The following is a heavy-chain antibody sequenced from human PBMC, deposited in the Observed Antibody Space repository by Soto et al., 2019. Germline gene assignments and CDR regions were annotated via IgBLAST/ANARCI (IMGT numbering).Heavy chain of an antibody. CDR1: GFDFEDYA. CDR2: TNSDGTDS. J-gene: IGHJ4*02. D-gene: IGHD3-22*01. CDR3: AKSLYYYDSSPLDH. V-gene: IGHV3-43D*04. Sequence: GGSLRLSCAAAGFDFEDYAMHWVRQVAGKGLEWVSLTNSDGTDSYYMDSVKGRFTISRDNAKSTLYLQMDRLRPEDTALYFCAKSLYYYDSSPLDHWGQGTLVTVSS.